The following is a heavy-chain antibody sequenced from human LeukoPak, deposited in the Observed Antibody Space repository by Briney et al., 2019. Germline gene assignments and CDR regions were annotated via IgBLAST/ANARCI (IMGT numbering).Heavy chain of an antibody. D-gene: IGHD3-22*01. V-gene: IGHV3-21*01. CDR3: ARGGTNPYYDSSGLRSVWFDP. CDR2: ISSSSSYI. CDR1: GFTFSSYS. J-gene: IGHJ5*02. Sequence: GGSLRLSCAASGFTFSSYSMNWVRQAPGKGLEWVSSISSSSSYIYYADSVKGRFTISRDSAKNSLYLQMNSLRAEDTAVYYCARGGTNPYYDSSGLRSVWFDPWGQGTLVTVSS.